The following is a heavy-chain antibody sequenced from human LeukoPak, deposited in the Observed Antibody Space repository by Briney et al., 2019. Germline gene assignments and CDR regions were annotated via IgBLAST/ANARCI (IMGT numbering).Heavy chain of an antibody. CDR3: ARTTDRAYFDY. CDR1: GGSFSGDY. J-gene: IGHJ4*02. CDR2: INHSGST. D-gene: IGHD1-1*01. V-gene: IGHV4-34*01. Sequence: SETLSLTCAVYGGSFSGDYWSWIRQPPGKGLEWIGEINHSGSTNYNPSLKSRVTISVDTSKNQFSLKLSSVTAADTAVYYCARTTDRAYFDYWGQGTLVTVSS.